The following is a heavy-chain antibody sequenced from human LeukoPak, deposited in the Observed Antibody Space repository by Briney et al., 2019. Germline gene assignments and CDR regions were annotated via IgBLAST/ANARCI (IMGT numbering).Heavy chain of an antibody. D-gene: IGHD2/OR15-2a*01. J-gene: IGHJ6*03. CDR2: IKEDGSEK. V-gene: IGHV3-7*01. CDR3: ARNSNRYMDV. Sequence: GGSLRLSCAASGFTFRNYWMRWVRQAPGKGLEWVANIKEDGSEKYYVDSVKGRFTISRDNAKNSLYLQMNSLRAEDTAVYYCARNSNRYMDVWGKGTTVT. CDR1: GFTFRNYW.